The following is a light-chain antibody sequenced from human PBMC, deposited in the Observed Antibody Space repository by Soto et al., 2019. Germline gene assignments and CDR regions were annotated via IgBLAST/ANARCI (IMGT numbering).Light chain of an antibody. CDR3: QQYDHPPA. Sequence: DIQMTQSPSSLSASVGARVTITCQASQDINNHFNWYQQKPGKAPKLLIYDASDLETGVPSRFSGSGSGTDFTFTSSSLQPADIATYYCQQYDHPPAFGQGTRLEIK. V-gene: IGKV1-33*01. J-gene: IGKJ5*01. CDR1: QDINNH. CDR2: DAS.